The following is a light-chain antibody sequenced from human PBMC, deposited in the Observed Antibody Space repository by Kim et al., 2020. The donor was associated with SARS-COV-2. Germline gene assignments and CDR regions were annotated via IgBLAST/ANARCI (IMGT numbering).Light chain of an antibody. J-gene: IGKJ4*01. CDR1: QDISNA. V-gene: IGKV1-9*01. Sequence: ASRGDIVTISCRASQDISNAFAWYQQKPGKAPELLIYDAFTLQSGVPSRFSGSGSGTEFTLTISSLQPEDFATYYCQQLNSYLTFGGGTKVDIK. CDR2: DAF. CDR3: QQLNSYLT.